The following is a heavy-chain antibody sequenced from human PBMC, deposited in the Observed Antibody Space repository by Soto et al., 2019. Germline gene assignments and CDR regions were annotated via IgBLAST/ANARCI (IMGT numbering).Heavy chain of an antibody. CDR3: AREDILTGPFDY. J-gene: IGHJ4*02. CDR1: WGTFSSYA. Sequence: SGRISCKTAWGTFSSYAISWVRQAQRQGLEWMGGIIPIFGTANYAQKFQGRVTITADESTSTAYMELSSLRSEDTAVYYCAREDILTGPFDYWGQGTLVPVSS. D-gene: IGHD3-9*01. CDR2: IIPIFGTA. V-gene: IGHV1-69*13.